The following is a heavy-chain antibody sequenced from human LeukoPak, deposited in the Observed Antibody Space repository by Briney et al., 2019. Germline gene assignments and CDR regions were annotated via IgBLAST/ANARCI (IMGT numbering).Heavy chain of an antibody. Sequence: GGSLRLSCAASGFTFSSYWMHWVRQAPGKGLVWVSRINSDGSSTSYADSVKGRFTISRDNAKNTLYLQMNSLRAEDTAVYYCARGNYYDSSGYYSGYFDYWGQGTLVTVSS. CDR2: INSDGSST. J-gene: IGHJ4*02. V-gene: IGHV3-74*01. D-gene: IGHD3-22*01. CDR1: GFTFSSYW. CDR3: ARGNYYDSSGYYSGYFDY.